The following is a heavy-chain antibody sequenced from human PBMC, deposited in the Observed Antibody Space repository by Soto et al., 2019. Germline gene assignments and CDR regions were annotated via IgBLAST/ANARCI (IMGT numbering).Heavy chain of an antibody. CDR2: IRGNGDSP. CDR3: VKSLGGNNFDIFD. D-gene: IGHD3-9*01. J-gene: IGHJ4*02. Sequence: PGGSLRLSCSAYGFTFSSYTMHWVRQAPGKGLDYVSGIRGNGDSPFYADSVKGRFTISRDNSKNALYLLMSSLSADDTAVYYCVKSLGGNNFDIFDWGQGALLTGSS. V-gene: IGHV3-64D*06. CDR1: GFTFSSYT.